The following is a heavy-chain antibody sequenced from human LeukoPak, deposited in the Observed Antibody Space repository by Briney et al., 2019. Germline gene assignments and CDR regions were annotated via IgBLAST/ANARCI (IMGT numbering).Heavy chain of an antibody. CDR3: ARAGELRYMDV. D-gene: IGHD3-16*01. CDR1: GFIFSDYY. Sequence: AGGSLRLSCEASGFIFSDYYMAWIRQAPGKGLEWISTIKGTGLTTYYADSLKGRVTISRDNDKNSLFLQMSSLRADDTAIYYCARAGELRYMDVWGKGTAVTVSS. J-gene: IGHJ6*03. CDR2: IKGTGLTT. V-gene: IGHV3-11*04.